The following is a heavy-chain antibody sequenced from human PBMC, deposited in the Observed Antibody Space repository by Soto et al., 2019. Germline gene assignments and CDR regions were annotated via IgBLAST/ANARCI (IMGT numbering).Heavy chain of an antibody. CDR1: GFTFIGNE. CDR2: IGSSGSTI. D-gene: IGHD4-4*01. J-gene: IGHJ6*02. Sequence: EVQLVESGEGLLRPGGSLRPSCAAPGFTFIGNEINWARQAPGKGWEWVSNIGSSGSTIYYADSVKGRFTISRDNAKNSLYLQMNSLRAEDTAVYYCARDPSTVTTYYYYYYGMDVWGQGTTVTVSS. CDR3: ARDPSTVTTYYYYYYGMDV. V-gene: IGHV3-48*03.